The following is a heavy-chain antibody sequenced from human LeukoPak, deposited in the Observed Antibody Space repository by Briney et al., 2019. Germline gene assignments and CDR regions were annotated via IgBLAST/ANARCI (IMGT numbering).Heavy chain of an antibody. CDR2: IYHSGST. CDR1: GGSISSGGYS. V-gene: IGHV4-30-2*01. J-gene: IGHJ4*02. CDR3: AREKGGNYGDYFFDY. D-gene: IGHD4-17*01. Sequence: SQTLSLTCAVSGGSISSGGYSWSWIRQPPGKGLEWIEYIYHSGSTYYNPSLKSRVTISVDRSKNQFSLKLSSVTAADTAVYYCAREKGGNYGDYFFDYWGQGTLVTVSS.